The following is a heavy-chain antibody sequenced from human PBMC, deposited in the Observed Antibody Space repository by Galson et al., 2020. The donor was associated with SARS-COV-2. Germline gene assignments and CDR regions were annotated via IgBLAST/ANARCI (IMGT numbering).Heavy chain of an antibody. CDR3: ARDSTPGGTWWELLW. Sequence: GESLKISCAASGFTFSSYAMHWVRQAPGKGLEWVAVISYDGSNKYYADSVKGRFTISRDNSKNTLYLQMNSLRAEDTAVYYCARDSTPGGTWWELLWWGQGTLVTVSS. D-gene: IGHD1-26*01. CDR2: ISYDGSNK. CDR1: GFTFSSYA. J-gene: IGHJ4*02. V-gene: IGHV3-30-3*01.